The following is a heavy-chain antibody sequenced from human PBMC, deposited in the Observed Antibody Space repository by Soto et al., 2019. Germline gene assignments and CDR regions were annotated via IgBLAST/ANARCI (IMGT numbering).Heavy chain of an antibody. D-gene: IGHD4-17*01. CDR2: ISGSGGST. V-gene: IGHV3-23*01. CDR3: AKTHDYGDYFSD. Sequence: EVQLLESGGGLVQPGWSLRLSCAASGFTFSSYAMSWVRQAPGKGLEWVSAISGSGGSTYYADSVKGRFTISRDNSENTLYLQMNSLRAEDTAVYYCAKTHDYGDYFSDWGQGTLVTVSS. J-gene: IGHJ4*02. CDR1: GFTFSSYA.